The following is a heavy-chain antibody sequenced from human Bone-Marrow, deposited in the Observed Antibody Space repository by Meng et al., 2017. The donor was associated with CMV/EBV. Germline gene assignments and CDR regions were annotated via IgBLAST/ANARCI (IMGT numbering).Heavy chain of an antibody. CDR1: GYTFTSYG. CDR2: ISAYNGNT. J-gene: IGHJ4*02. CDR3: ARDVGVVPAAGFAY. Sequence: ASVKVSCKASGYTFTSYGISWVRQAPGQGLEWMGWISAYNGNTNYAQKLQGRVTMTTDTSTSTAYMELRSLRSDDTAGYYCARDVGVVPAAGFAYWGQGKLVTGAS. D-gene: IGHD2-2*01. V-gene: IGHV1-18*01.